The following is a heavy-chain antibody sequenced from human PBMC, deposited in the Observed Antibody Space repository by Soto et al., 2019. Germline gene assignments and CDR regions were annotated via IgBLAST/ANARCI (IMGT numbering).Heavy chain of an antibody. CDR2: IDPSDSYT. CDR1: GYTFTSYY. D-gene: IGHD5-18*01. J-gene: IGHJ6*02. Sequence: GESLKISCECSGYTFTSYYITWARQLPGKGLEWMGRIDPSDSYTTYNPSFEGHVTISADKSIRTAYLQWTSLEASDTAMYYCARGDTATVRKGVDVWGQGTRATVSS. V-gene: IGHV5-10-1*01. CDR3: ARGDTATVRKGVDV.